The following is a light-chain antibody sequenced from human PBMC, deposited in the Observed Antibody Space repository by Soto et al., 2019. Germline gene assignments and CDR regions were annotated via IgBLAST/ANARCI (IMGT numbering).Light chain of an antibody. CDR2: SAS. V-gene: IGKV1-12*01. CDR3: QQTRSFPLT. CDR1: QAITSW. Sequence: DLHVTQSPSSVSASVGDRVTITCRASQAITSWLAWYQQKPGRAPKLLIYSASSLQSGAPSRLTGSGSGTDFSLTITSLQPDDAAVYYCQQTRSFPLTFGGGTKVEI. J-gene: IGKJ4*01.